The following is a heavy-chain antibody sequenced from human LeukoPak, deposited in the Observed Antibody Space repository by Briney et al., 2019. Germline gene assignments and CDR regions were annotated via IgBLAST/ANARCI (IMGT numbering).Heavy chain of an antibody. CDR1: GVSISSYY. J-gene: IGHJ4*02. D-gene: IGHD3-10*01. Sequence: SETLSLTCTVSGVSISSYYWSWIRQPPGKGLEWIGYIYYSGSTNYNPSLKSRVTISVDTSKSQFYLKLSSVTAADTAVYYCARGRVRGVIKTYYFDYWGQGTLVTVSS. CDR2: IYYSGST. V-gene: IGHV4-59*01. CDR3: ARGRVRGVIKTYYFDY.